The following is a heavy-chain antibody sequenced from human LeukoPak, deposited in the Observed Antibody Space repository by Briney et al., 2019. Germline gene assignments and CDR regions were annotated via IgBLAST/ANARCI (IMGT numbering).Heavy chain of an antibody. CDR3: ARSAARLRYYYAMDV. D-gene: IGHD6-6*01. Sequence: GGSLRLSCAASGFTFSSYSMNWVRQAPGKGLEWVSYISSSSSTIYYADSVKGRFTISRHNSKNTLYLQMSSLRAEDTAVYFCARSAARLRYYYAMDVWGQGTTVTVCS. CDR2: ISSSSSTI. J-gene: IGHJ6*02. CDR1: GFTFSSYS. V-gene: IGHV3-48*01.